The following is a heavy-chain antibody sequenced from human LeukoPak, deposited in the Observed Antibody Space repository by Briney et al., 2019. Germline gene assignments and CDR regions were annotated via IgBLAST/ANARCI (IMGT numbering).Heavy chain of an antibody. J-gene: IGHJ3*02. CDR1: GFTFSSYA. Sequence: GGSLRLSCAASGFTFSSYAMSWVRQAPGKGLEWVSAISGSGGSTYYADSVKGRFTISRDNSKNTLYLQMNSLRAEDTAVYYCAKDVTIFGVASDAFDIWGQGTMVTVSS. D-gene: IGHD3-3*01. CDR3: AKDVTIFGVASDAFDI. CDR2: ISGSGGST. V-gene: IGHV3-23*01.